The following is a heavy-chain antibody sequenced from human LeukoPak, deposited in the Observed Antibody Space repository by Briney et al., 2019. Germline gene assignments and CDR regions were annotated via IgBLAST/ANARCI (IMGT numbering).Heavy chain of an antibody. CDR3: ARDEPEYCTSTGCYVAQFDN. CDR2: INTNTGNP. Sequence: ASVKVSCKASGYTLTRYPMNWVRQAPGQGLEWMGWINTNTGNPTYAQGFTGRFVFSVDTSVSTAYLQISSLKAEDTAIYYCARDEPEYCTSTGCYVAQFDNWGQGTLVTVSA. D-gene: IGHD2-2*01. V-gene: IGHV7-4-1*02. CDR1: GYTLTRYP. J-gene: IGHJ4*02.